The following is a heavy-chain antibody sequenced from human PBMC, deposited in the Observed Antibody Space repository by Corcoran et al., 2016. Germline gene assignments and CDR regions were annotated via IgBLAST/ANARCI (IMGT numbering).Heavy chain of an antibody. CDR3: ICWVVKAGY. CDR1: GFTFSDSI. D-gene: IGHD2-21*01. V-gene: IGHV3-73*02. CDR2: IRSKGDSYAT. J-gene: IGHJ4*02. Sequence: EVQVVESGGGLVQPGGSLKLSCAASGFTFSDSIIYWVRQASGKGLEWVGHIRSKGDSYATAYAATVKGRFAISRDDSKNTAYLQMNSLTTEDTAVYYCICWVVKAGYWGQGTLVTVSS.